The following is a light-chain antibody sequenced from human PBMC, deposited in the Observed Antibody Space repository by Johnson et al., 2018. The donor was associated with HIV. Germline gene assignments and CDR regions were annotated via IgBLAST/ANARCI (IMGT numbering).Light chain of an antibody. CDR1: NSNIGNNY. V-gene: IGLV1-51*02. J-gene: IGLJ1*01. CDR3: GTWDTSLSAGGL. CDR2: EDN. Sequence: QSVLTQPPSVYAAPGQKVTISCSGSNSNIGNNYVSWYRQLPGTAPKVLIYEDNKRPSGIPDRFSGSKSGTSATLAITGLHTGDEADYYCGTWDTSLSAGGLFGSGTRVTVL.